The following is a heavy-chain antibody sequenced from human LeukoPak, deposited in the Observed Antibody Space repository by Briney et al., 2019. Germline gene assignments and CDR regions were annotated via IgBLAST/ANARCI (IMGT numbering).Heavy chain of an antibody. Sequence: GGSLRLSCAASGLIFSSAWMHWVRQTPGKGLVWISRIKSDGTATYADSVRGRFTISRDNAKNTLYLQMNNLRADDTGIYYCARDGSYKLDYWGQGALVTVS. CDR1: GLIFSSAW. J-gene: IGHJ4*02. D-gene: IGHD1-26*01. V-gene: IGHV3-74*01. CDR3: ARDGSYKLDY. CDR2: IKSDGTA.